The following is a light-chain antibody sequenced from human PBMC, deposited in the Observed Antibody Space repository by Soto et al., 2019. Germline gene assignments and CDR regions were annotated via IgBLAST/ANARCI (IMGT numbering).Light chain of an antibody. V-gene: IGKV3-15*01. J-gene: IGKJ1*01. CDR1: QSVSSN. CDR3: QQYNNWPPWT. Sequence: EIVMTQSPATLSVSPGERATLSCSASQSVSSNVAWYQQKPGQAPRLLIYGASTRATGIPARFSGSGSGTEFTLTNSSLQSEDFAVYYCQQYNNWPPWTFGQGTKVEIK. CDR2: GAS.